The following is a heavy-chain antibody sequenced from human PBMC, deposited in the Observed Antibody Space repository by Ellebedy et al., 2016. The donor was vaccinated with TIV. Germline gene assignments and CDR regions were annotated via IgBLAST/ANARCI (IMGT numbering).Heavy chain of an antibody. V-gene: IGHV4-39*07. D-gene: IGHD3-10*01. CDR2: IYYSGST. Sequence: MPSETLSLTCTVSGGSISSSNYYWGWIRQPPGKGLEWIGSIYYSGSTFYNPSLKSRVTISVDTSKNQFSLKLSSVTAADTAVYYCARDRNMLRGVVAYWGQGTLVTVSS. CDR3: ARDRNMLRGVVAY. J-gene: IGHJ4*02. CDR1: GGSISSSNYY.